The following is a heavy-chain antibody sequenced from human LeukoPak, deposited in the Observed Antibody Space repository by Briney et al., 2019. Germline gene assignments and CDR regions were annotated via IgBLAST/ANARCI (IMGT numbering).Heavy chain of an antibody. CDR2: ISYGGSNK. CDR3: ARDSHAYCSGGSCYYYYGMDV. Sequence: GGSLRLSCAASGFTFSSYAMHWVRQAPGKGLEWVAVISYGGSNKYYADSVKGRFTISRDNSKNTLYLQMNSLRAEDTAVYYCARDSHAYCSGGSCYYYYGMDVWGQGTTVTVSS. D-gene: IGHD2-15*01. V-gene: IGHV3-30*04. CDR1: GFTFSSYA. J-gene: IGHJ6*02.